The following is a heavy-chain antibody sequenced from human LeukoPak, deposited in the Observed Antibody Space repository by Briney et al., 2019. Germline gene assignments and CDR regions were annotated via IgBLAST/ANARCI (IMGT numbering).Heavy chain of an antibody. CDR3: ARSCRRQWLVEFDY. D-gene: IGHD6-19*01. CDR1: WDSVSINSAA. CDR2: TYYRSRWYN. Sequence: SATLSPTCAISWDSVSINSAAWNWIRQSPSRGLEWLGRTYYRSRWYNDYAISVKSRITINRDTSKNQFSLQLNSVTPEDTAVYYCARSCRRQWLVEFDYWGQGSLVTVSS. V-gene: IGHV6-1*01. J-gene: IGHJ4*02.